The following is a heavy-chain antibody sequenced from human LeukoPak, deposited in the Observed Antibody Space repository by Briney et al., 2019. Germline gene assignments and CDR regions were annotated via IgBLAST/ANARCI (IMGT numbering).Heavy chain of an antibody. CDR2: INPKRGVT. CDR1: GYTFTGYY. J-gene: IGHJ4*02. D-gene: IGHD4-11*01. CDR3: ARGVAVTDRARFFDY. V-gene: IGHV1-2*02. Sequence: GASVKVSCKASGYTFTGYYMHWVRQAPGQGLEWMGWINPKRGVTNSAQKFQGRVTMTRDTSISTIYMELRSLISDDTAAYYCARGVAVTDRARFFDYWGQGTLVTVSS.